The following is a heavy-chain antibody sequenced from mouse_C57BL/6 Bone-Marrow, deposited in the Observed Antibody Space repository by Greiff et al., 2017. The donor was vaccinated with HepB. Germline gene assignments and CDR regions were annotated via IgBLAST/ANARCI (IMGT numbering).Heavy chain of an antibody. J-gene: IGHJ4*01. CDR2: IYPGDGDT. Sequence: QVQLQQSGPELVKPGASVKISCKASGYAFSSSWMNWVKQRPGKGLEWIGRIYPGDGDTNYNGKFKGKATLTADKSSSTAYMQLSSLTSDDSAVYFCARYGYGSMDYWGQGTSVTVSS. CDR1: GYAFSSSW. V-gene: IGHV1-82*01. D-gene: IGHD2-2*01. CDR3: ARYGYGSMDY.